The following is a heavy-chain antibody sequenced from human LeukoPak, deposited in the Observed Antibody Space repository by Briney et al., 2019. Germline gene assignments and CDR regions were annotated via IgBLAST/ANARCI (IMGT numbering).Heavy chain of an antibody. Sequence: GASVKVSCKASGYTFTGYYMHWVRQAPGQGLEWMGWINPNSGGTNYAQKFQGRVTMTRDTSISTAYMELSRLRSDDTAVYYCARDIVVVPAANWGGFDYWGQGTLVTVSS. J-gene: IGHJ4*02. CDR2: INPNSGGT. CDR3: ARDIVVVPAANWGGFDY. V-gene: IGHV1-2*02. CDR1: GYTFTGYY. D-gene: IGHD2-2*01.